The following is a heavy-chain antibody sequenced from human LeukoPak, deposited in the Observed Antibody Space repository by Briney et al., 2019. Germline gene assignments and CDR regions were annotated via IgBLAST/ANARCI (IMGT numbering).Heavy chain of an antibody. V-gene: IGHV3-53*01. CDR2: IYSGGST. Sequence: GGSLRLSCAASGFTVSSNYMSWVRQAPGKGLEWVSVIYSGGSTYYADSVKGRFTISRDNAKNSLYLQMNSLRAEDTAVYYCARFQGRGWYHFDYWGQGTLVTVSS. CDR3: ARFQGRGWYHFDY. J-gene: IGHJ4*02. D-gene: IGHD6-19*01. CDR1: GFTVSSNY.